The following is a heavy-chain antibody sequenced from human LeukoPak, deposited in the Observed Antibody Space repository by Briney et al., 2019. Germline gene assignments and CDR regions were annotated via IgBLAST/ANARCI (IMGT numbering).Heavy chain of an antibody. J-gene: IGHJ4*02. Sequence: SGTLSLTCAVFGGSIGNDNWWSWVRQPPGKGLEWIGEIHHSGSATYNPSLKSRVTISVDKSKNQFSLILTSVTAADTAVYYCARDLGYCSGGSCYEFDYWGQGTLVTVSS. CDR1: GGSIGNDNW. V-gene: IGHV4-4*02. CDR2: IHHSGSA. D-gene: IGHD2-15*01. CDR3: ARDLGYCSGGSCYEFDY.